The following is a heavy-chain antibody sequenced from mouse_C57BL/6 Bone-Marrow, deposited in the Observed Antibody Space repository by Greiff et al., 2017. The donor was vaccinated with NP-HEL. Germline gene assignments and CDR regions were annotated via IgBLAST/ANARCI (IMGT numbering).Heavy chain of an antibody. CDR3: ASSSYYSNYFWYFDV. CDR2: INPSSGYT. CDR1: GYTFTSYT. D-gene: IGHD2-5*01. Sequence: QVQLQQSGAELARPGASVKMSCKASGYTFTSYTMHWVKQRPGQGLEWIGYINPSSGYTKYNQKFKDKATLTADKSSSTAYMQLSRLTSEDSAVYYCASSSYYSNYFWYFDVWGTGTTVTVSS. V-gene: IGHV1-4*01. J-gene: IGHJ1*03.